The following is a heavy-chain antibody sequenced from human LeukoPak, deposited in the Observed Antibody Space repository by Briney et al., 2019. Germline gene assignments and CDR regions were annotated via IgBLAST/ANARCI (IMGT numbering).Heavy chain of an antibody. Sequence: ASVKVSCKASGGTFSSYAISWVRQAPGQGLEWMGRIIPILGIANYAQKFQGRVTITADKSTSTAYMELSSLRSEDTAVYYCARLGMATILDLYYFDYWGQGTLVTVSS. V-gene: IGHV1-69*04. D-gene: IGHD5-24*01. J-gene: IGHJ4*02. CDR1: GGTFSSYA. CDR2: IIPILGIA. CDR3: ARLGMATILDLYYFDY.